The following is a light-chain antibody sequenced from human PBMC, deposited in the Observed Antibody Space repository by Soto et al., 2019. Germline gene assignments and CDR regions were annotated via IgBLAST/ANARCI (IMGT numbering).Light chain of an antibody. CDR2: TNN. J-gene: IGLJ2*01. CDR1: SSNIGSKA. Sequence: QSVLTQPPSVSGTPGQRVTISCSGGSSNIGSKAVTWYQQLPGTAPKLLIHTNNQRPSGVPDRFSGSKSGTSASLAISGLQSEDEADYHCAAWDDSLNGFVAFGGGTKLTVL. V-gene: IGLV1-44*01. CDR3: AAWDDSLNGFVA.